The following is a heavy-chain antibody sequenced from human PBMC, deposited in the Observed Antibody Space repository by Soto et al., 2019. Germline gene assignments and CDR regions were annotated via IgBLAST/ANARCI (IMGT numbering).Heavy chain of an antibody. CDR1: GYSFSTYD. CDR3: ATSYDSGFDP. Sequence: LLLQSGAELKKPGASVKISCKASGYSFSTYDISWLRQAPGQGPEWMGRISPKNGNTNYAQNFQDRVHMAAEKSSDTGYMELRGLRSDDTAKYYCATSYDSGFDPWGQGTLVTVSS. CDR2: ISPKNGNT. D-gene: IGHD3-3*01. V-gene: IGHV1-18*04. J-gene: IGHJ5*02.